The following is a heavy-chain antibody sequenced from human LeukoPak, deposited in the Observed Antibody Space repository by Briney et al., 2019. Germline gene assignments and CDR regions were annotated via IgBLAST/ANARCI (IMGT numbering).Heavy chain of an antibody. V-gene: IGHV4-34*01. J-gene: IGHJ4*02. Sequence: KPSETLSLTCAVYGGSFSGYYWSWIRQPPGKGLEWIGEIHHSGSTNYNPSLKSRVTISEDTSKNQFSLKLSSVTAADTAMYYCARGRGPAAREDYWGQGTLVTVSS. CDR2: IHHSGST. CDR1: GGSFSGYY. D-gene: IGHD6-6*01. CDR3: ARGRGPAAREDY.